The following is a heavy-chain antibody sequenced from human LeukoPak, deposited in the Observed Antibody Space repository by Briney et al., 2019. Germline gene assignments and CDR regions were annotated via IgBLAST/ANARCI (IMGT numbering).Heavy chain of an antibody. CDR3: TTDEYSSSCYRWLY. Sequence: ASVKVSCKVSGYTLTELSMHWVRQAPGKGLEWMGGFDPEDGETIYAQKFQGRVTMTEDTSTDTAYMELSSLRSEDTAVYYCTTDEYSSSCYRWLYWGQGTLVTVSS. CDR2: FDPEDGET. J-gene: IGHJ4*02. CDR1: GYTLTELS. V-gene: IGHV1-24*01. D-gene: IGHD6-13*01.